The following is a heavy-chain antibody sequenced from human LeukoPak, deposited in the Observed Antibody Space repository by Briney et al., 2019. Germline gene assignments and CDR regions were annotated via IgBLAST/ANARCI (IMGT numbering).Heavy chain of an antibody. CDR3: AKGGVSLDY. V-gene: IGHV3-23*01. J-gene: IGHJ4*02. Sequence: GGSLRLSCAGSGFTFSSYAMSWVRQAPGKGLEWVSGIRGSGGGTYYADSVKGRFTISRDDSKNTLYLQMNSLRAEDTAVYYCAKGGVSLDYWGQGTLVSVSS. CDR2: IRGSGGGT. D-gene: IGHD2-8*01. CDR1: GFTFSSYA.